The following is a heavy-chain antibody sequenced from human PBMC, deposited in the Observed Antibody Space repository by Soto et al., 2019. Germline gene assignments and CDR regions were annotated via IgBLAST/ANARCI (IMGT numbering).Heavy chain of an antibody. J-gene: IGHJ6*02. Sequence: HPGGSLRLSCAASGFTFSSYAMSWVRQAPGKGLEWVSAISGSGGSTYYADSVKGRFTISRDNSKNTLYLQMNSLRAEDTAVYYCAKKPNSPTIFPPGMDVWGQGTTVTVSS. CDR2: ISGSGGST. D-gene: IGHD3-9*01. CDR1: GFTFSSYA. CDR3: AKKPNSPTIFPPGMDV. V-gene: IGHV3-23*01.